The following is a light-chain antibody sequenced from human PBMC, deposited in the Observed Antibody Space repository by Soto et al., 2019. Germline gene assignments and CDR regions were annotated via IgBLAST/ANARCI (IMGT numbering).Light chain of an antibody. CDR2: KAS. CDR1: QSISSW. J-gene: IGKJ1*01. Sequence: DIQMTQSPSTLSASVGDRVTITCRASQSISSWLAWYQQKPGKAPKLLSYKASSLESGVPSRFSGSGSGTEFTLTISSLQPDDFATYYCHQYNSYSRTFGQGNKVEIK. CDR3: HQYNSYSRT. V-gene: IGKV1-5*03.